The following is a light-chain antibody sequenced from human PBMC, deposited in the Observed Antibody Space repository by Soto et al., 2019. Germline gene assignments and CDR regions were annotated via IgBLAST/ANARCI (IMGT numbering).Light chain of an antibody. CDR3: QQSKPYSLT. V-gene: IGKV3-15*01. Sequence: VKSKFSATLSVSPGERATLSCRASQSLSGNLAWYQQKPGQAPRLLIYRASTRATGVPARFSASGSGTEFTLTISSLQPDDFATYHCQQSKPYSLTIGGGASVDIK. J-gene: IGKJ4*01. CDR2: RAS. CDR1: QSLSGN.